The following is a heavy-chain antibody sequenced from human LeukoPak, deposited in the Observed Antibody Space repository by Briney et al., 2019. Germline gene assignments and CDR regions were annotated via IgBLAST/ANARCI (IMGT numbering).Heavy chain of an antibody. CDR2: ISSSSSYI. Sequence: KPGGSLRLSCTASGFTFSSYSMNWVRQAPGKGLEWVSSISSSSSYIYYADSVKGRFTISRDNAKNSLYLQMNSLRAEDTAVYYCAREGETYYYDSSGYPDYWGQGTLVTVSS. V-gene: IGHV3-21*01. D-gene: IGHD3-22*01. J-gene: IGHJ4*02. CDR3: AREGETYYYDSSGYPDY. CDR1: GFTFSSYS.